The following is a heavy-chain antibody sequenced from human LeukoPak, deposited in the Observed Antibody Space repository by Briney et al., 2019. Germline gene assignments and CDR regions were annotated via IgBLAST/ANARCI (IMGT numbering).Heavy chain of an antibody. Sequence: GGSLRLPCAASGFTFSSYAMSWVRQAPGKGLEWVSAISGSGGSTYYADSVKGRFTISRDNSKNTLYLQMNSLRAEDTAVYYCAKDPRAIVVVTAIDYWGQGTLVTVSS. D-gene: IGHD2-21*02. CDR1: GFTFSSYA. CDR3: AKDPRAIVVVTAIDY. V-gene: IGHV3-23*01. CDR2: ISGSGGST. J-gene: IGHJ4*02.